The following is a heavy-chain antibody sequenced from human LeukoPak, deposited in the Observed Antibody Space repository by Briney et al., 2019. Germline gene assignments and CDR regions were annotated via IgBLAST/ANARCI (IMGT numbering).Heavy chain of an antibody. D-gene: IGHD3-10*01. V-gene: IGHV4-61*02. CDR1: GGSISKGSYY. CDR2: IYTSGST. Sequence: PSETLSLTCTVSGGSISKGSYYWSWIRQPAGKGLEWIGRIYTSGSTNYNPSLKSRVTISVDTSKNQFSLKLSSVTAADTAVYYCARGTRGGFDPWGQGTLVTVSS. CDR3: ARGTRGGFDP. J-gene: IGHJ5*02.